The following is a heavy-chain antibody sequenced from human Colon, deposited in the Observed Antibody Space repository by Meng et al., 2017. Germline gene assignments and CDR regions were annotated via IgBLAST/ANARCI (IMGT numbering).Heavy chain of an antibody. Sequence: LVESGGGLVNPGGSLRLSCAASGFTFSDYYMTWIRQAPGKGLEWLSYISGSGSSVYYADSVKGRITISRDNAKNSLYLQMNSLRAEDTAVYYCARGRYRSTHWGQGTLVTVSS. D-gene: IGHD2-2*02. J-gene: IGHJ4*02. CDR3: ARGRYRSTH. V-gene: IGHV3-11*01. CDR2: ISGSGSSV. CDR1: GFTFSDYY.